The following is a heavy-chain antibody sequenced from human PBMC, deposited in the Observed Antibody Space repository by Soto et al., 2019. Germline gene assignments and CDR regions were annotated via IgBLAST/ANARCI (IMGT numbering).Heavy chain of an antibody. Sequence: SVKVSFKTSGFTFRSSAVQWLRQAHGQRLEWIGWLVVGTGNTNYAQKFQQRVTISSDRSTNTVSMELSSLTSEDTAVYYCATGAYCSGGSCSDYYYYYYGMDLWGQGTTVTVS. D-gene: IGHD2-15*01. CDR3: ATGAYCSGGSCSDYYYYYYGMDL. CDR1: GFTFRSSA. V-gene: IGHV1-58*01. J-gene: IGHJ6*02. CDR2: LVVGTGNT.